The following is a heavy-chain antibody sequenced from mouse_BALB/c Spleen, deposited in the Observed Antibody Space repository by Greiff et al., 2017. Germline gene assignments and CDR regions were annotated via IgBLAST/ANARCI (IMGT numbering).Heavy chain of an antibody. D-gene: IGHD2-1*01. CDR1: GFNIKDTY. CDR3: ASEDGTYAMDY. V-gene: IGHV14-3*02. Sequence: VQLKESGAELVKPGASVKLSCTASGFNIKDTYMHWVKQRPEQGLEWIGRIDPANGNTKYDPKFQGKATITADTSSNTAYLQLSSLTSEDTAVYYCASEDGTYAMDYWGQGTSVTVSS. J-gene: IGHJ4*01. CDR2: IDPANGNT.